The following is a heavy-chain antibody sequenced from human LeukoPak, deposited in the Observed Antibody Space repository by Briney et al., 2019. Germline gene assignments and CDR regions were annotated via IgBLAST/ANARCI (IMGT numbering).Heavy chain of an antibody. CDR2: TNPNSGNT. D-gene: IGHD3-3*01. V-gene: IGHV1-8*01. CDR1: GYTFTSYD. Sequence: ASVKVSCKASGYTFTSYDINWVRQATGQGLEWMGWTNPNSGNTGYAQKFQGRVTMTRNTSISTAYMELSSLRSEDTAVYYCARASIGRIFGVVIPNRRLDYWGQGTLVTVSS. J-gene: IGHJ4*02. CDR3: ARASIGRIFGVVIPNRRLDY.